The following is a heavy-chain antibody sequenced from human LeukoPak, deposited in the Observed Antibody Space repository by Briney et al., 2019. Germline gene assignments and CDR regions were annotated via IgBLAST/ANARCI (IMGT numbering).Heavy chain of an antibody. CDR1: GGSISSYY. V-gene: IGHV4-4*07. CDR2: IYTSGST. D-gene: IGHD6-19*01. Sequence: SETLSLTCTVSGGSISSYYWSWIRQPAGKGLEWIGRIYTSGSTNYNPSLKSRVTMSVDTSKNQFSLKLSSVTAADTAVYYCARDKPGYSSGWYAWGDYYYYYMDVWGKGTTVTVSS. J-gene: IGHJ6*03. CDR3: ARDKPGYSSGWYAWGDYYYYYMDV.